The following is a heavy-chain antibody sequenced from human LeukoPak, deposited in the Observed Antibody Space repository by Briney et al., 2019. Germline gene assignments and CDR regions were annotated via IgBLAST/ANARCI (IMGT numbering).Heavy chain of an antibody. Sequence: SETLSLTCAVYGGSFSGYYWSWIRQPPGKGLEWIGYIYYSGSTNYNPSLKSRVTISVDTSKNQFSLKLSSVTAADTAVYYCARGTGGYGSVSFDYWGQGTLVTVSS. V-gene: IGHV4-59*01. J-gene: IGHJ4*02. D-gene: IGHD3-10*01. CDR3: ARGTGGYGSVSFDY. CDR2: IYYSGST. CDR1: GGSFSGYY.